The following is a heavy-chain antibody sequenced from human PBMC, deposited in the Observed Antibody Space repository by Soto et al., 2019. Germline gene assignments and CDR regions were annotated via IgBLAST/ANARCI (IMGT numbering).Heavy chain of an antibody. V-gene: IGHV5-10-1*01. D-gene: IGHD6-6*01. J-gene: IGHJ6*02. CDR1: GYSFTSYW. CDR3: ARRKVAARPPGYGMDV. CDR2: IDPSDSYT. Sequence: ASLKISCKGCGYSFTSYWISWVRQMPGKGLEWMGRIDPSDSYTNYSPSFQGHVTISADKSISTAYLQWSSLKASDNAMYYCARRKVAARPPGYGMDVWGQGTTVTVSS.